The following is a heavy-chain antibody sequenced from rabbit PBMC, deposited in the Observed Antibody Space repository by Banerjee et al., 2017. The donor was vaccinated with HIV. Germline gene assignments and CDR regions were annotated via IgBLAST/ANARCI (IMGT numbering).Heavy chain of an antibody. CDR3: VRNLWAGYAGYGYANNL. CDR2: IYADKGST. CDR1: GFDFSSYY. J-gene: IGHJ4*01. D-gene: IGHD6-1*01. Sequence: QLKETGGGLVQPGGSLTLSCKASGFDFSSYYMSWVRQAPGKGLEWIGIIYADKGSTDYASWVNGRFTSSSDNAQNTVDLQLNSLTAADTATYFCVRNLWAGYAGYGYANNLWGQGTLVTVS. V-gene: IGHV1S7*01.